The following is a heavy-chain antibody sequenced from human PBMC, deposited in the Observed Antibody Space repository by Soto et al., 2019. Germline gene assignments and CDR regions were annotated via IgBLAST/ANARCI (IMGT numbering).Heavy chain of an antibody. CDR1: GDSSSSTSYY. J-gene: IGHJ4*02. Sequence: QLQLQESGPGLVKPSETLSLTCTVSGDSSSSTSYYWGWIRQPPGKGLEGIGSIYSSGSTYYNPSLNSRVTLSVDTSKNQFCLKVTSVTAADAAVYSCAGSTITTNPYFAYWGRGTMVTVSS. V-gene: IGHV4-39*01. D-gene: IGHD4-4*01. CDR3: AGSTITTNPYFAY. CDR2: IYSSGST.